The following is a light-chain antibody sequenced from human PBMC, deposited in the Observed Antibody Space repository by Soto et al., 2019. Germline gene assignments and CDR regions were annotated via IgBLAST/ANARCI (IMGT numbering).Light chain of an antibody. CDR2: GAS. CDR1: QSVSSN. CDR3: QQYNNWPPWT. Sequence: EITLKPAVATLAVSPGEGTTLSCRASQSVSSNLAWSQQKPGQAPRLLIYGASTRATGIPARFSGSGSGTEFTLTISSLQSEDFAVYYCQQYNNWPPWTFGQGSMVDIK. V-gene: IGKV3-15*01. J-gene: IGKJ1*01.